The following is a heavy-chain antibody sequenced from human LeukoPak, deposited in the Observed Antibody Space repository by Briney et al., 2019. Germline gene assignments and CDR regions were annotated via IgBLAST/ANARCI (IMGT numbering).Heavy chain of an antibody. CDR1: GGSISSYY. D-gene: IGHD1-26*01. J-gene: IGHJ3*02. CDR2: IYYSGST. Sequence: PSETLSLTCTVSGGSISSYYWSWIRQPPGKGLEWIGYIYYSGSTNYNPSLKSRVTISVDTSKNQFSLKLSSVTAADTAVYYCARKYGELGPLNIWGQGTMVTVSS. CDR3: ARKYGELGPLNI. V-gene: IGHV4-59*01.